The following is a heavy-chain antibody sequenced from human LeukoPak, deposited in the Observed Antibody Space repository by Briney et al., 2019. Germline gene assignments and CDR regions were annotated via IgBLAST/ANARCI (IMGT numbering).Heavy chain of an antibody. CDR3: TTPPLGYFDWLLTFNY. CDR2: IKTKTDGGTI. D-gene: IGHD3-9*01. Sequence: GGSLRLSCAASGFTFSNAWMSWVRKAPGKGLEWVGRIKTKTDGGTIDYAAPVKGRFTISRDDPKSTLYLQMNSLKTEDTAVYYCTTPPLGYFDWLLTFNYWGQGTLVTVSP. CDR1: GFTFSNAW. V-gene: IGHV3-15*01. J-gene: IGHJ4*02.